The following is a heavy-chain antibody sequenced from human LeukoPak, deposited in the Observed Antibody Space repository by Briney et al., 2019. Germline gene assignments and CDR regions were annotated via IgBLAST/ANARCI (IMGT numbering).Heavy chain of an antibody. CDR3: AKFGYGDYLEYYYYMDV. Sequence: GGSLRLSCAASGFTFSSYAMSWVRQAPGKGLEWVSAISGSGGSTYYADSVKGRFTISRDNSKNTLYLQMNSLRAEDTAVYYCAKFGYGDYLEYYYYMDVWGKGTTVTVSS. V-gene: IGHV3-23*01. CDR1: GFTFSSYA. CDR2: ISGSGGST. J-gene: IGHJ6*03. D-gene: IGHD4-17*01.